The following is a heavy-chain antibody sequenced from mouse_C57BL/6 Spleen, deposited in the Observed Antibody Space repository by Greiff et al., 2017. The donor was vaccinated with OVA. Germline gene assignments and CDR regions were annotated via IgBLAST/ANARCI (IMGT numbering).Heavy chain of an antibody. CDR3: ARDGSSYDYFDY. J-gene: IGHJ2*01. CDR1: GYTFTSYW. V-gene: IGHV1-59*01. Sequence: QVQLQQPGAELVRPGTSVKLSCKASGYTFTSYWMHWVKQRPGQGLEWIGVIDPSDSYTNYNQKFKGKATLTVDPSSSTAYMQLSSLTSEDSAVYYCARDGSSYDYFDYWGQGTTLTVSS. CDR2: IDPSDSYT. D-gene: IGHD1-1*01.